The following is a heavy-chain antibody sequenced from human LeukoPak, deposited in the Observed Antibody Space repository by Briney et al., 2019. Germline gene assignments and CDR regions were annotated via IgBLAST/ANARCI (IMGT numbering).Heavy chain of an antibody. D-gene: IGHD2-2*01. V-gene: IGHV4-38-2*02. J-gene: IGHJ4*02. CDR3: ARDRGPAAAIFDY. Sequence: TPSETLSLTCTVSGYSISSGYYWGWIRQPPGKGLEWIGSIYHSGSTYYNPSLKSRVTISVGTSKNQFSLKLSSVTAADTAVYYCARDRGPAAAIFDYWGQGTLVTVSS. CDR1: GYSISSGYY. CDR2: IYHSGST.